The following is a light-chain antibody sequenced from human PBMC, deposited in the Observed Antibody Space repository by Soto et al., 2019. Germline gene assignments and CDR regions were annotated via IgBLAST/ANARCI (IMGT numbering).Light chain of an antibody. J-gene: IGKJ1*01. V-gene: IGKV3-20*01. CDR2: GTS. CDR1: QSFSSSY. Sequence: ENVLTQSPGTLSLSPGERATLSCRASQSFSSSYLAWYQQKPGQAPRLLIYGTSTRATGVPDRFSGSGSQTDFTLTISRLEPEDFAVHYCQQYGSLGTFGQGTRVEIK. CDR3: QQYGSLGT.